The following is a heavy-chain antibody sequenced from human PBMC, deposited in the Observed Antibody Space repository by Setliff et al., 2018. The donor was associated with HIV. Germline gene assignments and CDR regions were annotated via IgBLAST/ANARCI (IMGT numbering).Heavy chain of an antibody. CDR2: IIPIFGTA. V-gene: IGHV1-69*05. CDR3: AISIPPDAFDT. Sequence: ASVKVSCKASGGTFSSYAISWVRQAPGQGLEWMGGIIPIFGTANYAQKFQGRVTITTDESTSTAYMELSSLRSEDTAVYYCAISIPPDAFDTWGQGTMVTVSS. J-gene: IGHJ3*02. CDR1: GGTFSSYA.